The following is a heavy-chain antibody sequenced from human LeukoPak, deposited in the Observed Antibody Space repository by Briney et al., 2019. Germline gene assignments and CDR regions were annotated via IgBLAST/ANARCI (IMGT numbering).Heavy chain of an antibody. CDR2: ISPTSGTT. D-gene: IGHD2-2*01. CDR3: AREFPMGVPAAFDP. CDR1: GFTFSNFA. Sequence: QPGRSLRLSCTASGFTFSNFAMSWVRQAPGKGLDWVSAISPTSGTTFYADSVKGRFTISRDNAKNSLYLQMNSLRDEDTAVYYCAREFPMGVPAAFDPWGQGTLVTVSS. J-gene: IGHJ5*02. V-gene: IGHV3-23*01.